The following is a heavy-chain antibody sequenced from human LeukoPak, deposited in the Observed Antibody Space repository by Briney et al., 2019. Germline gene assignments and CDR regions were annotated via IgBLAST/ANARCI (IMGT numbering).Heavy chain of an antibody. J-gene: IGHJ4*02. D-gene: IGHD1-1*01. V-gene: IGHV1-2*02. Sequence: GASVKVSCKASGYSFIGYYIHWVRQAPGHGQEWMGWIDPKRNDTYSAEIFQGRVTMTWDTSISTAYMELGRLTSDDMGVYYCARDRPTTKVPLAPLRVWGQGTLVTVSS. CDR3: ARDRPTTKVPLAPLRV. CDR1: GYSFIGYY. CDR2: IDPKRNDT.